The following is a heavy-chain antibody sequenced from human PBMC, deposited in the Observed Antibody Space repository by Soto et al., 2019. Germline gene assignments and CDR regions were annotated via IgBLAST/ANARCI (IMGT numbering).Heavy chain of an antibody. V-gene: IGHV1-69*06. CDR1: GGSFSSYT. J-gene: IGHJ4*02. D-gene: IGHD5-12*01. Sequence: QVQLVQSGAEVRKPGSSVKVSCKASGGSFSSYTINWVRKAPGQGLEWMGGIVSIFGTTYYAQNFQGRVTITADKSTSTVYMELSSLRSEDTALFYCARDEGSTTTFDYWGQGTLVTVSS. CDR3: ARDEGSTTTFDY. CDR2: IVSIFGTT.